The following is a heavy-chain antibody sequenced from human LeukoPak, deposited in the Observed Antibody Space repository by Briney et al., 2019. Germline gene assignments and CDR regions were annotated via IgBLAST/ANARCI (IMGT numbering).Heavy chain of an antibody. Sequence: SETLSLTCAVYGGSFSGYYWSWIRQPPGKGLEWIGEINHSGSTNYNPSLKSRVTISVDTSKNQFSLKLSSVTAADTAVYYCARGLGYCSGTSCPPYYYYYYMDVWGKGTTVTVSS. CDR3: ARGLGYCSGTSCPPYYYYYYMDV. V-gene: IGHV4-34*01. CDR1: GGSFSGYY. D-gene: IGHD2-2*01. J-gene: IGHJ6*03. CDR2: INHSGST.